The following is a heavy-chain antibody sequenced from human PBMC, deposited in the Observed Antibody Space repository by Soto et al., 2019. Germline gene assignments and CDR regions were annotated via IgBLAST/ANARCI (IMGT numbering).Heavy chain of an antibody. CDR1: GFTFSSYA. D-gene: IGHD6-13*01. CDR3: ARIGIAAAVFGMDV. J-gene: IGHJ6*02. CDR2: ISSNGGST. V-gene: IGHV3-64*01. Sequence: PGGSLRLSCAASGFTFSSYAMHWVRQAPGKGLEYVSAISSNGGSTYYANSVKGRFTISRDNSKNTLYLQMGSLRAEDMAVYYCARIGIAAAVFGMDVWGQGTTVTVSS.